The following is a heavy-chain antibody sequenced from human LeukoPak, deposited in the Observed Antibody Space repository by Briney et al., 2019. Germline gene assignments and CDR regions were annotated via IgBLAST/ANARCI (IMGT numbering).Heavy chain of an antibody. V-gene: IGHV4-34*01. CDR3: ARDVSGSYRVDVFDP. Sequence: AETLSLTCAVYGGSFSGYYWSWIRQPPGKGLEWIGEINHSGSTNYNPSLKSRVTISVDTSKNQFSLKLSSVTAADTAVYYCARDVSGSYRVDVFDPWGQGTLVTVSS. CDR2: INHSGST. D-gene: IGHD1-26*01. CDR1: GGSFSGYY. J-gene: IGHJ5*02.